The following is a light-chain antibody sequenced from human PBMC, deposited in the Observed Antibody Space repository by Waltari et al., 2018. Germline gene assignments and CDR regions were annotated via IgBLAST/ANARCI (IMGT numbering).Light chain of an antibody. CDR3: QQSLNTPPT. CDR2: AAS. V-gene: IGKV1-39*01. Sequence: DIQMTQSPSYLSASVGDRVTITCRTSQSISNFLNWYQQKSGKAPKLLISAASSLQSGVSSRFSGSGSGTEFTLTINNLQPEDFATYYCQQSLNTPPTFGQGSRLDIK. J-gene: IGKJ5*01. CDR1: QSISNF.